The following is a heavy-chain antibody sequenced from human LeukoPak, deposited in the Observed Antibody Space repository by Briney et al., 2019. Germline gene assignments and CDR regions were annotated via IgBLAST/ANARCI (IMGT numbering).Heavy chain of an antibody. CDR1: GFTFSSYA. D-gene: IGHD6-13*01. CDR2: ISGSGGST. Sequence: PGGSLRLSCAASGFTFSSYAVRWVRQAPGKGLEWVSAISGSGGSTYYADSVKGRFSISRDNSKNTLYLQMNSLRAEDTAVYYCAKAPIVVADRSYFDYWGQGTLVTVSS. J-gene: IGHJ4*02. V-gene: IGHV3-23*01. CDR3: AKAPIVVADRSYFDY.